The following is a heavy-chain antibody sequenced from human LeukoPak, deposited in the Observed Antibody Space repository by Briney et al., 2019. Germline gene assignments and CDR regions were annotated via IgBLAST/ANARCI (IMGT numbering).Heavy chain of an antibody. J-gene: IGHJ4*02. CDR1: GFTFSSYA. CDR2: ISYDGSNK. CDR3: ARAAYRGFSFDY. V-gene: IGHV3-30*04. D-gene: IGHD3-10*01. Sequence: GRSLRLSCAASGFTFSSYAMHWVRQAPGKGLEWVALISYDGSNKNYADSVKGRLTISRDISKNTLYVQMNSLRPEDTAVYYCARAAYRGFSFDYWGQGTLVTVSS.